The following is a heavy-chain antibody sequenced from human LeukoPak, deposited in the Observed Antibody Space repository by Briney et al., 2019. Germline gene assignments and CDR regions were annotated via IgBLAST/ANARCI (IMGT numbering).Heavy chain of an antibody. D-gene: IGHD5-24*01. V-gene: IGHV4-38-2*02. J-gene: IGHJ4*02. Sequence: NSSETLSLTCSVSGYSISSGYYWGWIRHPPGKGLEWIGIIYHSGNKYYNPSLKSRVTISVDTSKNQFSLKLSSVAAADTAVYYCARDRGTTGYNYFDYWGRGALVTVSS. CDR2: IYHSGNK. CDR1: GYSISSGYY. CDR3: ARDRGTTGYNYFDY.